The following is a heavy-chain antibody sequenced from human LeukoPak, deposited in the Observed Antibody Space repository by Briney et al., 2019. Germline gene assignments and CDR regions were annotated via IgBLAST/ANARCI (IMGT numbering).Heavy chain of an antibody. Sequence: GGSLRLSCAASDLTFSTFTMQWVPQAPGKGLEWVSSISSSSRTINYADSVQGRFTVSRDNANNSMYLQMNDLRREDTALYYCAKGSPRGGLDYWGQGTLVTVSS. V-gene: IGHV3-48*01. J-gene: IGHJ4*02. CDR2: ISSSSRTI. CDR1: DLTFSTFT. CDR3: AKGSPRGGLDY. D-gene: IGHD1-14*01.